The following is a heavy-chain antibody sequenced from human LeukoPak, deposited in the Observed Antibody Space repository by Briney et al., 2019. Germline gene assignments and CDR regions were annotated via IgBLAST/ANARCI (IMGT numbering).Heavy chain of an antibody. D-gene: IGHD6-19*01. J-gene: IGHJ4*02. Sequence: SVKVSCKASGGTFSSYAISWVRQAPGQGLEWMGGIIPIFGTANYAQKFQGRVTITADESTSTAYMELSSLRSEDTAVYYCASPGIAVAGFDYWGQGTLVTVST. CDR1: GGTFSSYA. CDR3: ASPGIAVAGFDY. CDR2: IIPIFGTA. V-gene: IGHV1-69*01.